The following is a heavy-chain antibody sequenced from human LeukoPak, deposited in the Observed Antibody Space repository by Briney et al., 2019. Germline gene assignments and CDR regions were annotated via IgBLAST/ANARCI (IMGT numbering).Heavy chain of an antibody. CDR1: GFTFSSYW. J-gene: IGHJ4*02. V-gene: IGHV3-74*01. CDR3: ATIAAAGIDY. CDR2: INSDGSIT. Sequence: GGSLRLSCAASGFTFSSYWMNWVRQAPGKGLVWVSRINSDGSITTYADSVKGRFTISRDNAKNTLYLQMNSLRAEDTAVYCCATIAAAGIDYWGQGTLVTVSS. D-gene: IGHD6-13*01.